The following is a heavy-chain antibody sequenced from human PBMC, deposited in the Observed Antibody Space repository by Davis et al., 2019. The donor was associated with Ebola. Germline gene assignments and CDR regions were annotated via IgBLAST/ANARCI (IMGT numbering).Heavy chain of an antibody. D-gene: IGHD3-10*01. J-gene: IGHJ4*02. CDR3: ARESFPYYFDY. V-gene: IGHV4-34*01. CDR1: GGSFSGYY. CDR2: INHSGST. Sequence: SETLSLTCAVYGGSFSGYYWSWIRQPPGKGLEWIGEINHSGSTYYNPSLKSRVTISVDTSKNQFSLKLSSVTAADTAVYYCARESFPYYFDYWGQGTLVTVSS.